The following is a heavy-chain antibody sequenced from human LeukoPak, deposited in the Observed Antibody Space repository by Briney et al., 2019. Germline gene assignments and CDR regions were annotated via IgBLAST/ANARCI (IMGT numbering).Heavy chain of an antibody. CDR2: ISAYNGNT. CDR1: GYTLTELS. Sequence: GASVKVSCKVSGYTLTELSMHWVRQAPGQGLEWMGWISAYNGNTNYAQKLQGRVTMTTDTSTSTAYMELRSLRSDDTAVYYCARAGYSSPHDAFDIWGQGTMVTVSS. D-gene: IGHD5-18*01. J-gene: IGHJ3*02. V-gene: IGHV1-18*01. CDR3: ARAGYSSPHDAFDI.